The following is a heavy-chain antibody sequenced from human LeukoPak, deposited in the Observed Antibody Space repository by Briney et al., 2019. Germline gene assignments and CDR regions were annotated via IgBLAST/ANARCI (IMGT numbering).Heavy chain of an antibody. CDR2: MNPNSGNT. CDR3: ARTWIQLWSFGMDV. J-gene: IGHJ6*02. D-gene: IGHD5-18*01. CDR1: GYTFTSYD. V-gene: IGHV1-8*01. Sequence: ASVKVSCKASGYTFTSYDINWVRQATGQGLEWLGWMNPNSGNTGYAQKFQGRVTMTRNTSISTAYMELSSLRSEDTAVYYCARTWIQLWSFGMDVWGQGTTVTVSS.